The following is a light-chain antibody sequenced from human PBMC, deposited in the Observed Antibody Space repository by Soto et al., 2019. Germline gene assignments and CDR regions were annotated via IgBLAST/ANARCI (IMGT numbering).Light chain of an antibody. CDR3: QQYGSPRT. Sequence: EIVLTQSPGTLSLSPGERDTLSCRASQSVSSSYLAWYQQKPGQAPRLLIYGASSRATGIPDMFSGRGSGTDFTLTISRLEPDDFAGYYCQQYGSPRTFGQGTKLEIK. CDR2: GAS. V-gene: IGKV3-20*01. J-gene: IGKJ1*01. CDR1: QSVSSSY.